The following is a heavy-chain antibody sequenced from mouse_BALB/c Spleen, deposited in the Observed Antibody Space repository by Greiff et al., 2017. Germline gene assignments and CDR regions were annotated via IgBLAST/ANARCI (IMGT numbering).Heavy chain of an antibody. CDR3: ASLITTVVAPYYAMDY. V-gene: IGHV2-2*02. CDR2: IWSGGST. J-gene: IGHJ4*01. Sequence: VQLQQSGPGLVQPSQSLSITCTVSGFSLTSYGVHWVRQSPGKGLEWLGVIWSGGSTDYNAAFISRLSISKDNSKSQVFFKMNSLQANDTAIYYCASLITTVVAPYYAMDYWGQGTSVTVSS. D-gene: IGHD1-1*01. CDR1: GFSLTSYG.